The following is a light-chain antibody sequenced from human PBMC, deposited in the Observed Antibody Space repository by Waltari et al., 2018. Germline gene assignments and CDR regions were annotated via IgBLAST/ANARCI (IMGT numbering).Light chain of an antibody. V-gene: IGLV2-23*02. CDR3: CSYAGSSTLV. CDR1: SSEVGGYNF. Sequence: QSALTQPASVSGSPGQSLTISCTGTSSEVGGYNFVPWYQQHPGKAPKLMIYDVSKRPSGVSNRFSGSKSGNTASLTISGLQAEDEADYYCCSYAGSSTLVFGGGTKLTVL. J-gene: IGLJ2*01. CDR2: DVS.